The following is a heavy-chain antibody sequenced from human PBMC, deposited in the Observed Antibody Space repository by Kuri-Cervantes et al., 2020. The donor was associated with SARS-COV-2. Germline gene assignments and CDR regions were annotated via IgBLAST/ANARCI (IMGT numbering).Heavy chain of an antibody. V-gene: IGHV4-4*07. CDR2: IYTSGST. J-gene: IGHJ4*02. CDR1: GGSISSYY. CDR3: ARVSWMQLWHRYFDN. Sequence: GSLRLSCTVSGGSISSYYWSWIRQPAGKGLEWIGRIYTSGSTNYNPSLKSRVSISIDKSKNQSSLKLSSVTAADTAVYYCARVSWMQLWHRYFDNWGQGTLVTVSS. D-gene: IGHD5-18*01.